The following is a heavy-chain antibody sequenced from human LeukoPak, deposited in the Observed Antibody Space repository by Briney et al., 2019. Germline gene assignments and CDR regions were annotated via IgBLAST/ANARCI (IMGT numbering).Heavy chain of an antibody. V-gene: IGHV3-30*18. CDR3: AKIPRGDY. CDR1: GFTFSSYG. D-gene: IGHD3-10*01. Sequence: GRSLRLSCAASGFTFSSYGMHWVRQAPGKRLEWVAVIPYDGSTKYYADSVKCRFTIYRDNSKNTLYLQMNSLRAEDTAVYYCAKIPRGDYWGQGTLVTVSS. J-gene: IGHJ4*02. CDR2: IPYDGSTK.